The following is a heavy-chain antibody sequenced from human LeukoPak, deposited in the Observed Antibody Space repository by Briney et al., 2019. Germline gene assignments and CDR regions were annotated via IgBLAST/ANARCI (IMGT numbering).Heavy chain of an antibody. Sequence: SETLSLTCAVYGGSFSGYYWSWIRQPPGKGLEWIGEINHSGSTNYNPSLKSRVTISVDTSKNQFSLKLSSVTAADTAVYYCARQTIYCSSTSCYQIDYYYYMDVWGKGSTVTVSS. CDR3: ARQTIYCSSTSCYQIDYYYYMDV. D-gene: IGHD2-2*01. V-gene: IGHV4-34*01. J-gene: IGHJ6*03. CDR2: INHSGST. CDR1: GGSFSGYY.